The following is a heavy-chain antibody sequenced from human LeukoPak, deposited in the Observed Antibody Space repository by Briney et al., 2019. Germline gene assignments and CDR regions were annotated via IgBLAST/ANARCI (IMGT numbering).Heavy chain of an antibody. J-gene: IGHJ4*02. CDR3: ARDEDTSALSEY. CDR1: GFNFGRNT. V-gene: IGHV3-23*01. Sequence: GGSLRLSCAGSGFNFGRNTMSWVRQAPGRGLEWVSALSNTGGRADYADSVRGRFTISRDNSKSTLYLQMDTLRAEDTAVYYCARDEDTSALSEYWGQGTLVTVSS. D-gene: IGHD2/OR15-2a*01. CDR2: LSNTGGRA.